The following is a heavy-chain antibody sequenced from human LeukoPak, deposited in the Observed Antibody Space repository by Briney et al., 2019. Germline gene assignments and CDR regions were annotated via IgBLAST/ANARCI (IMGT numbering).Heavy chain of an antibody. Sequence: SVKVSCKASGGTFISYAISWVRQAPGQGLEWMGGIIPIFGTANYAQKFQGRVTITADESTSTAYMELSSLRSEDTAVYYCARDQREGYSSGWYGYTRWGQGTLVTVSS. V-gene: IGHV1-69*13. CDR2: IIPIFGTA. CDR3: ARDQREGYSSGWYGYTR. D-gene: IGHD6-19*01. CDR1: GGTFISYA. J-gene: IGHJ4*02.